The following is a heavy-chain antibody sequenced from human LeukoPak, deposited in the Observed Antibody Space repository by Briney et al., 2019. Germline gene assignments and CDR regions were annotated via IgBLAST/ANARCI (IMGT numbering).Heavy chain of an antibody. CDR3: ASGTTNLIFDY. Sequence: AAVNVSYKASGYTFTSYGISWVRQAPGQGLEWMGWISAYNGNTNYAQKLQGRVTMTTDTSTSTAYMELRSLRSDDTAVYYCASGTTNLIFDYWGQGTLVTVSS. CDR2: ISAYNGNT. CDR1: GYTFTSYG. D-gene: IGHD1-14*01. V-gene: IGHV1-18*01. J-gene: IGHJ4*02.